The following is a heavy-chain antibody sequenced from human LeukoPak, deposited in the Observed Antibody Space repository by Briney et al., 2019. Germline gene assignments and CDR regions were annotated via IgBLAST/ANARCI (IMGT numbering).Heavy chain of an antibody. D-gene: IGHD2-2*01. Sequence: GGSLRLSCAVSGFSVSDIYITWVRQSPGKGLGWVSLIHSGGNTYYPDSVNGRFTISRDNSKNTLYLQMNSLRVEDTAVYYCAREVGTSPGLDDWGQGTLVTVSS. CDR2: IHSGGNT. CDR3: AREVGTSPGLDD. CDR1: GFSVSDIY. J-gene: IGHJ4*02. V-gene: IGHV3-66*02.